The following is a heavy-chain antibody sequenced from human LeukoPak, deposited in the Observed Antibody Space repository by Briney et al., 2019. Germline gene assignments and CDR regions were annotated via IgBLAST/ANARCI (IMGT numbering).Heavy chain of an antibody. V-gene: IGHV4-34*01. Sequence: SETLSLTCAVYSGSFSGYYWSWIRQPPGKGLEWIEEINHSGSTNYNPSLKSRVTISVDTSKNQFSLKLSSVTAADTAVYYCARLPRLLWFGELFYWFDPWGQGTLVTVSS. D-gene: IGHD3-10*01. J-gene: IGHJ5*02. CDR1: SGSFSGYY. CDR3: ARLPRLLWFGELFYWFDP. CDR2: INHSGST.